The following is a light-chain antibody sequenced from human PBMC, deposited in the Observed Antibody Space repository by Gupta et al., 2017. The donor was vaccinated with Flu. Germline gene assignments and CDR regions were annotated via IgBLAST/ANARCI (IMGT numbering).Light chain of an antibody. CDR2: ESS. J-gene: IGKJ2*01. CDR1: YRVNGD. V-gene: IGKV3-11*01. CDR3: QHRLNRL. Sequence: QSPAALSFAPGAGATLSCRASYRVNGDLAWYQQRPGQPPRLLIYESSKRATGVPARFSGSGSGTDFTLTISSLEPEDSALYFCQHRLNRLFGQGSKLE.